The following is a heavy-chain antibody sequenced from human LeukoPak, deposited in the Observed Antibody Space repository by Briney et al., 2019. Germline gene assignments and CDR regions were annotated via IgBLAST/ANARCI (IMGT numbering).Heavy chain of an antibody. CDR2: ISGSGGST. CDR1: GFTFGSYA. D-gene: IGHD3-3*01. J-gene: IGHJ6*03. Sequence: PGGSLRLSCAASGFTFGSYAMSWVRQAPGKGLEWVSAISGSGGSTYYADSVKGRFTISRDNSKNTLYLQMNSLRAEDTAVYYCAKSPGKRFLEWLSPYYMDVWGKGTTVTVSS. V-gene: IGHV3-23*01. CDR3: AKSPGKRFLEWLSPYYMDV.